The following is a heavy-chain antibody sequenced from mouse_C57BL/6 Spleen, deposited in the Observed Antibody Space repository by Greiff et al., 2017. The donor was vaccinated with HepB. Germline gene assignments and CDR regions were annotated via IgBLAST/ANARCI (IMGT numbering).Heavy chain of an antibody. CDR3: ARGSYGAMDY. V-gene: IGHV1-47*01. J-gene: IGHJ4*01. CDR2: FHPYNGDT. D-gene: IGHD1-1*02. Sequence: QVQLQQSGAELVKPGASVKMSCKASGYTFTSYPIEWVKQSHGKSLEWIGNFHPYNGDTKYNEKFKGKATLTVEKSSSTAYLELSRLTSDDSAVYYCARGSYGAMDYWGQGTSVTVSS. CDR1: GYTFTSYP.